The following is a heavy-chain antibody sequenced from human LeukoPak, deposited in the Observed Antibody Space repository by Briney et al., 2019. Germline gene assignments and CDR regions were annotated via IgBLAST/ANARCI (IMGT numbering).Heavy chain of an antibody. D-gene: IGHD6-25*01. Sequence: GASVKVSCKASGGTFSSYAISWVRQAPGQGLEWMGWISAYNGNKNYAQKLQGRVTMTTDTSTSTAYMELRSLRSDDTAVYYCARVINAARNWFDPWGQGTLVTVSS. CDR2: ISAYNGNK. J-gene: IGHJ5*02. CDR3: ARVINAARNWFDP. V-gene: IGHV1-18*01. CDR1: GGTFSSYA.